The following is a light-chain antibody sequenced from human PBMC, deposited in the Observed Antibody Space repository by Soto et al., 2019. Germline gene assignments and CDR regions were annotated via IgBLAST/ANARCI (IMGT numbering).Light chain of an antibody. V-gene: IGKV1-5*03. CDR3: QHYNSYSEA. J-gene: IGKJ1*01. Sequence: DIQMTQSPSTLSGSVGDRVTITCRASQTISSWLAWYQQKPGKAPKVLIYKASTLKSGVPSRFSGSGSGTEFAHTISSLQPDDFATNYCQHYNSYSEAFGQGTKVDIK. CDR2: KAS. CDR1: QTISSW.